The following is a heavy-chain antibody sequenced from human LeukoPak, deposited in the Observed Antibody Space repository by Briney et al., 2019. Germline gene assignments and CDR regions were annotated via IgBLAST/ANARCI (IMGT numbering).Heavy chain of an antibody. CDR2: IDWDDDK. CDR3: ARTRYGSGSYLVDY. J-gene: IGHJ4*02. Sequence: SGPALVKPTQTLTLTCTFSGFSLSTSGMCVSWIRQPPGKALEWLARIDWDDDKYYSTSLKTRLTISKDTSKNQVVLTMTNMDPVDTATYYCARTRYGSGSYLVDYWGQGTLVTVSS. CDR1: GFSLSTSGMC. D-gene: IGHD3-10*01. V-gene: IGHV2-70*11.